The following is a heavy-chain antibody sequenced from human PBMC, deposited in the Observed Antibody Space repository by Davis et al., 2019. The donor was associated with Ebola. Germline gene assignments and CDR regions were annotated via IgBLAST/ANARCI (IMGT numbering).Heavy chain of an antibody. V-gene: IGHV1-69*04. J-gene: IGHJ6*02. CDR3: ARDWVGATVKRYYYGMDV. CDR1: GGTFSSYA. Sequence: SVKVSCKASGGTFSSYAISWVRQAPGQGLEWMGRIIPILGIANYAQKFQGRVTITADKSTSTAYMELSSLRSEDTAVYYCARDWVGATVKRYYYGMDVWGQGTTVTVSS. D-gene: IGHD1-26*01. CDR2: IIPILGIA.